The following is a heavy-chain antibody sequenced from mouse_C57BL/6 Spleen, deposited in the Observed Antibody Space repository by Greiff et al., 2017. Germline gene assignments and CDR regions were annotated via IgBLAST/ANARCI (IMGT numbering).Heavy chain of an antibody. CDR2: ISDGGSYT. Sequence: EVMLVESGGGLVKPGGSLKLSCAASGFTFSSYAMSWVRQTPEKRLEWVATISDGGSYTYYPDNVKGRFTISRDNAKNNLYLQMSHLKSEDTAMYYCARDVAYYFDYWGQGTTLTVSS. V-gene: IGHV5-4*01. CDR3: ARDVAYYFDY. J-gene: IGHJ2*01. CDR1: GFTFSSYA.